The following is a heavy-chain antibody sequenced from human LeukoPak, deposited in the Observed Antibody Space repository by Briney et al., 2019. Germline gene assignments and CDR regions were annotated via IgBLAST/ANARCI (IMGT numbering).Heavy chain of an antibody. J-gene: IGHJ4*02. CDR3: ARVPTVTFFDY. Sequence: SETLSLTCTVSGGSISSYYWSWIRQPPGKGLEWIGYIYYSGSTNYNPSLRSRVTISVDTSKNQFSLKLSSVTAADTAVYYCARVPTVTFFDYWGQGTLVTVSS. D-gene: IGHD4-17*01. CDR2: IYYSGST. CDR1: GGSISSYY. V-gene: IGHV4-59*12.